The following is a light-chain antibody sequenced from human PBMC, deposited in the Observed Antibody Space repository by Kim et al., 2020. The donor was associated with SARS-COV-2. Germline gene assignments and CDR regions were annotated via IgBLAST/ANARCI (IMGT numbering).Light chain of an antibody. CDR1: SSDIGGYDY. CDR2: EVS. Sequence: GQSVTISCTGTSSDIGGYDYVSWYQQHPGKAPKVMIYEVSKRPSGVPDRFSGSKSGNTASLTVSGLQAEDEADYYCGSYADTNNLIFGGGTKLTVL. V-gene: IGLV2-8*01. CDR3: GSYADTNNLI. J-gene: IGLJ2*01.